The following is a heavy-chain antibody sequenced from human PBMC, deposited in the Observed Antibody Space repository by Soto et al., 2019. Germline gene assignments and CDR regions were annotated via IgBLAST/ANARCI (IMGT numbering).Heavy chain of an antibody. Sequence: SVKVSCKASGGTFSSYTFSWVRQAPGQGLEWMGRIIPMLGIANYAQKFQGRVTITADESTSTAYMELSSLRSEDTAVYYCARLNRFPLAPRFDPWGQGTLVTVSS. D-gene: IGHD1-1*01. CDR1: GGTFSSYT. J-gene: IGHJ5*02. CDR3: ARLNRFPLAPRFDP. V-gene: IGHV1-69*02. CDR2: IIPMLGIA.